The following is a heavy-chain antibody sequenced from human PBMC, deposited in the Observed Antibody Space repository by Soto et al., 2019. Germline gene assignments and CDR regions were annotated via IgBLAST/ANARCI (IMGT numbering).Heavy chain of an antibody. V-gene: IGHV1-69*01. CDR3: AAELGFGKLSVV. CDR2: IIPLFGTT. D-gene: IGHD3-10*01. CDR1: GDTFKNCV. Sequence: QVQVVQSGVEVRRPGSSVKVSCKASGDTFKNCVISWVRQAPGQGLEWMGGIIPLFGTTDFAQRFQGRLTITTDASTTTAYMELSRLRSEDTATYYCAAELGFGKLSVVWGQGTTVIFSS. J-gene: IGHJ6*02.